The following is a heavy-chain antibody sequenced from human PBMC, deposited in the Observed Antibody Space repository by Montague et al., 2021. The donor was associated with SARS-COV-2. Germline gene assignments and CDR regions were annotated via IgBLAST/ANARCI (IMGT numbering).Heavy chain of an antibody. CDR2: INHTGSA. V-gene: IGHV4-34*01. D-gene: IGHD3-3*01. CDR3: ARGQVTISGVLIFIPAAGHLDV. Sequence: SETLSLTCAVYSGSFSDYYWTWIRQSPGKGLEWIGEINHTGSATYNPSLKGRATLSRDTSKNQFSLKSQSVTPADTAVYYCARGQVTISGVLIFIPAAGHLDVWGQGTSVTVSS. CDR1: SGSFSDYY. J-gene: IGHJ3*01.